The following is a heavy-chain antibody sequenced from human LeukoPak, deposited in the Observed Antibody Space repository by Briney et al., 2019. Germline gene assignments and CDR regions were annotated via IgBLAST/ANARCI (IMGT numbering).Heavy chain of an antibody. CDR3: ARDLSIAARRGWEYFDY. Sequence: PGGSLRLSCAASGFTFSSYSMNWVRQAPGKGLEWVSSISSSSSYIYYADSVKGRFTISRDNAKNSLYLQMNSLRAEDTAVYYCARDLSIAARRGWEYFDYWGQGTLVTVSS. V-gene: IGHV3-21*01. CDR1: GFTFSSYS. J-gene: IGHJ4*02. CDR2: ISSSSSYI. D-gene: IGHD6-6*01.